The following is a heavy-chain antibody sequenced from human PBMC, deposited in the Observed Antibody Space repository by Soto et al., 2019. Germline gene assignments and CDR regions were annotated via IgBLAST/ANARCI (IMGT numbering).Heavy chain of an antibody. CDR3: AREKSDLELFNWLDP. CDR2: IDPRDSYT. D-gene: IGHD1-7*01. V-gene: IGHV5-10-1*01. Sequence: GESLKLSWEASGYSFTTDWISWVRQMPGKGLEWMGAIDPRDSYTKYSPSFQGHVTISVDKSISTAYLQWNSLKASDTAIYYCAREKSDLELFNWLDPWGQGTLVTVAS. J-gene: IGHJ5*02. CDR1: GYSFTTDW.